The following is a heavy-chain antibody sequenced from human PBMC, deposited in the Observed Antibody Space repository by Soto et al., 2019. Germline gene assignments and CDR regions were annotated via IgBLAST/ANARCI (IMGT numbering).Heavy chain of an antibody. CDR1: GYTFTAYY. V-gene: IGHV1-2*04. J-gene: IGHJ4*02. CDR2: IDPASSGT. Sequence: QVQLVQSGAEVRKPGASVHVSCKTSGYTFTAYYIHWVRQAPGQGLEWMGWIDPASSGTNIAQKFQGWVTMTTDTSITTAYLQLSRLTSDDTAVYYCAKSRGSYTVDYWGQGTLVTVSS. D-gene: IGHD1-26*01. CDR3: AKSRGSYTVDY.